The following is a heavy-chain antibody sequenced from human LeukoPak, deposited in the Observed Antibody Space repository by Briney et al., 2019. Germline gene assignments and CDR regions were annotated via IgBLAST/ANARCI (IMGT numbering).Heavy chain of an antibody. CDR3: AREPTSGSCYFDY. Sequence: ASVKVSCKASGYTFTSSYMHWVRQAPAQGLEWMGMVDPNHGNINYAKKFQGRITMTRDTSTSTVYMELSSLRSEDTAVYYCAREPTSGSCYFDYWGQGTLVTVSS. J-gene: IGHJ4*02. D-gene: IGHD1-26*01. V-gene: IGHV1-46*01. CDR1: GYTFTSSY. CDR2: VDPNHGNI.